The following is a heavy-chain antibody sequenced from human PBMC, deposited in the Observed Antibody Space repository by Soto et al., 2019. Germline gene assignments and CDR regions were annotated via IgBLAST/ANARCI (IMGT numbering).Heavy chain of an antibody. V-gene: IGHV1-69*06. Sequence: SVKVSCKASGGTFSSYTISWVRQAPGQGLEWMGGIIPISGTTNYAQKFQGRVTIMADKSTSTAYMELSSLRSEDTAVYYCARAEPHGIPVMPVAKSHAFNIWGQGTLVTVSS. CDR3: ARAEPHGIPVMPVAKSHAFNI. D-gene: IGHD2-2*01. J-gene: IGHJ3*02. CDR2: IIPISGTT. CDR1: GGTFSSYT.